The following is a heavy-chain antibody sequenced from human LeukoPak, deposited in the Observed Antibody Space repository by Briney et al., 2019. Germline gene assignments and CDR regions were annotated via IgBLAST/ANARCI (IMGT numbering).Heavy chain of an antibody. CDR2: INHSGGSI. V-gene: IGHV1-46*01. CDR1: GYTFTGYY. J-gene: IGHJ4*02. CDR3: ARAVGDSSGYSQDY. D-gene: IGHD3-22*01. Sequence: ASVKLSCKASGYTFTGYYVHWVRQAPGQGLEWMGIINHSGGSISYAQKFQGRVTMTRDTSTSTVYMELSSLRSEDTAVYYCARAVGDSSGYSQDYWGQGTLVTVSS.